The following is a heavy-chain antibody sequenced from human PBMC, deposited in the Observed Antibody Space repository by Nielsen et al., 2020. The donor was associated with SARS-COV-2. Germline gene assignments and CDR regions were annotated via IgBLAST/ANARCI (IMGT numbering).Heavy chain of an antibody. CDR1: GFTFRSYG. D-gene: IGHD6-13*01. V-gene: IGHV3-30*18. J-gene: IGHJ6*03. CDR2: ISYDGSNK. Sequence: GESLHISCAASGFTFRSYGMHWVRQAPGKGLEWVAVISYDGSNKYYADSVKGRFTISRDNSKNTLYLQMNSLRAEDTAVYYCAKDPAYIAAVGGYMDVWGKGTTVTVPS. CDR3: AKDPAYIAAVGGYMDV.